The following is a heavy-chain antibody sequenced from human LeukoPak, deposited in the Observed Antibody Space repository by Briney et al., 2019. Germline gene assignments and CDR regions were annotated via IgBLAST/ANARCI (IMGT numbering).Heavy chain of an antibody. Sequence: ASVKVSCKASGYTFTTYPINWVRQAPGQGLEWLGWINTNTGNPTYAQGFTGRFVFSLDTSVSTAYLQISSLKAEDTAVYYCARGGYFLHDPLDIWGQGTMVPVSS. CDR2: INTNTGNP. D-gene: IGHD3-22*01. CDR1: GYTFTTYP. J-gene: IGHJ3*02. CDR3: ARGGYFLHDPLDI. V-gene: IGHV7-4-1*02.